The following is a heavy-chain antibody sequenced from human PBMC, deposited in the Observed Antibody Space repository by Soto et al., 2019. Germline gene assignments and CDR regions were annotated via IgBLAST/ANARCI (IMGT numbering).Heavy chain of an antibody. J-gene: IGHJ6*01. CDR1: GYLFSGYH. Sequence: QVQLVQSGAEVKKPGASVKVSCKASGYLFSGYHLHWVRQAPGQGLEWMGWMNSNSGSTKFAQKFKGRVTMTRDTSISTAYLELGRLRSDDTAVYYCARGDVPVAADYGMDVWGQGTTVTVSS. CDR2: MNSNSGST. CDR3: ARGDVPVAADYGMDV. D-gene: IGHD6-19*01. V-gene: IGHV1-2*02.